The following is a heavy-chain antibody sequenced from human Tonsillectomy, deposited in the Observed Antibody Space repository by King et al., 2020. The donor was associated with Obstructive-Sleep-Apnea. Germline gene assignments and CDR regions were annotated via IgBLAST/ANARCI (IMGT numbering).Heavy chain of an antibody. J-gene: IGHJ6*02. CDR3: ARQNGWYYGMDV. D-gene: IGHD6-19*01. V-gene: IGHV4-59*08. CDR2: IYYSGST. Sequence: QLQLQESGPGLVKPSETLSLTCTVSGGSISSYYWSWIRQPPGKGLEWIGYIYYSGSTNYNPSLKSRVTISVDTSNNQFSLKLSSVTAADTAVYYCARQNGWYYGMDVWGRGTTVTVSS. CDR1: GGSISSYY.